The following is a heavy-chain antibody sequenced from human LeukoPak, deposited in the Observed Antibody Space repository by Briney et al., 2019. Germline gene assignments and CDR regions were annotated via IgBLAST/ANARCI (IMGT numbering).Heavy chain of an antibody. Sequence: SGTLSLTCAVSGGSISSSNRWSWVRQPPGKGLEWMGEIYHSGSTNYNPSLKSRVTISVDKSKNQFSLKLSSATAAGTGVYYCARDWSSGGSYGMDVWGQGTTVTVSS. D-gene: IGHD5-12*01. V-gene: IGHV4-4*02. CDR3: ARDWSSGGSYGMDV. J-gene: IGHJ6*02. CDR2: IYHSGST. CDR1: GGSISSSNR.